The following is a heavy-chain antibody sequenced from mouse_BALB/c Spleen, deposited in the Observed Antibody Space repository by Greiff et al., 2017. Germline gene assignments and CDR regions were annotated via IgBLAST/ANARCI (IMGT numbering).Heavy chain of an antibody. CDR3: AREGIDYAMDY. J-gene: IGHJ4*01. CDR2: IWGDGST. Sequence: VQGVESGPGLVAPSQSLSITCTVSGFSLTGYGVNWVRQPPGKGLEWLGMIWGDGSTDYNSALKSRLSISKDNSKSQVFLKMNSLQTDDTARYYCAREGIDYAMDYWGQGTSVTVSS. V-gene: IGHV2-6-7*01. CDR1: GFSLTGYG.